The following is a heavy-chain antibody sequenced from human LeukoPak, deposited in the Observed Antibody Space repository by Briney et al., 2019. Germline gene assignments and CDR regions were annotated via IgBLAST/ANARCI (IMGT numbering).Heavy chain of an antibody. J-gene: IGHJ5*02. Sequence: EASVKVSCKASGYTFSHYSMHWVRQAPGQRLEWMGWINAANDNTEYLQKLQGRVTISRDTSASTAYMELSSLKSEDTAVYYCAREVDSGWYGFGPWGQGTLVTVSS. V-gene: IGHV1-3*01. D-gene: IGHD6-19*01. CDR2: INAANDNT. CDR1: GYTFSHYS. CDR3: AREVDSGWYGFGP.